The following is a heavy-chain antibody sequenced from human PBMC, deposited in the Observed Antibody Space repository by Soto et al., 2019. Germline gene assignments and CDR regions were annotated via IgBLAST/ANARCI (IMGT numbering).Heavy chain of an antibody. J-gene: IGHJ5*02. V-gene: IGHV1-69*01. Sequence: QLQLVQSGAEVKKPGSSVKVSCKASGGTFGSYAISWVRQAPGQGLEWMGGIIPIFGTANYAQKFQGRVTITADESTSTAYMELSSLRSEDTAVYYCARAPGIAAAVTSDSFSVWLDLWGQGTLVTVSS. CDR1: GGTFGSYA. CDR3: ARAPGIAAAVTSDSFSVWLDL. D-gene: IGHD6-13*01. CDR2: IIPIFGTA.